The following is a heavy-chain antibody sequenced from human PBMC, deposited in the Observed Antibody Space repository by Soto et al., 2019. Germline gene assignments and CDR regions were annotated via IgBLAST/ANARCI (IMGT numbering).Heavy chain of an antibody. J-gene: IGHJ3*02. CDR1: GFTFSDYY. V-gene: IGHV3-11*06. CDR2: ISSSSSYT. CDR3: ASTYSSGWPDAFDI. Sequence: VQLVESGGDLVQPGGSLRLSCAASGFTFSDYYMSWIRQAPGKGLEWVSYISSSSSYTNYADSVKGRFTISRDNAKNSLYLQMNSLRAEDTAVYYCASTYSSGWPDAFDIWGQGTMVTVSS. D-gene: IGHD6-19*01.